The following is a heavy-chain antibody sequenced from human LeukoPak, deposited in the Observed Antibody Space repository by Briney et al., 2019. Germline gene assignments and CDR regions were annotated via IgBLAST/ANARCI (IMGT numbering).Heavy chain of an antibody. V-gene: IGHV3-30*18. CDR3: AKGSIDWYYFDY. CDR1: GFSISNFW. CDR2: ISSDGSHK. Sequence: PGGSLRLSCAASGFSISNFWMHWVRQAPGKGLEWVAVISSDGSHKYWADSVKGRFTISRDNSKNTVYLQMNSLRAEDTAVYYCAKGSIDWYYFDYWGQGTLVTVSS. J-gene: IGHJ4*02. D-gene: IGHD3-9*01.